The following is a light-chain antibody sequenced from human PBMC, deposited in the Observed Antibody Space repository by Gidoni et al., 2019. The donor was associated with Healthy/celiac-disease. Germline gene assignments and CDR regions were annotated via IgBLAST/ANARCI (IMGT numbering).Light chain of an antibody. CDR3: QQYYSYPWT. J-gene: IGKJ1*01. Sequence: AIRMTQSQSSFSASTGDRVTITCRASQGISSHLAWYQQKPGKAPKLLIYAASTLQSGVPSRFSGSGSGTDFTLTISCLQSEDFATYYCQQYYSYPWTFGQXTKVEIK. CDR2: AAS. CDR1: QGISSH. V-gene: IGKV1-8*01.